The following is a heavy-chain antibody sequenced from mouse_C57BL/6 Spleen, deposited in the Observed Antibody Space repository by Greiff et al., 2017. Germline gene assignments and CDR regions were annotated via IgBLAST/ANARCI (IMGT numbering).Heavy chain of an antibody. CDR1: GYTFTSYW. CDR2: IYPGSGST. D-gene: IGHD1-1*01. Sequence: QVQLQQSGAELVKPGASVKMSCKASGYTFTSYWITWVKQRPGQGLEWIGDIYPGSGSTNYNEKFKSKATLTVDTSSSTAYMQLSSLTSEDSAVDYCARSPDYYGSGSYAMDYWGQGTSVTVAS. CDR3: ARSPDYYGSGSYAMDY. J-gene: IGHJ4*01. V-gene: IGHV1-55*01.